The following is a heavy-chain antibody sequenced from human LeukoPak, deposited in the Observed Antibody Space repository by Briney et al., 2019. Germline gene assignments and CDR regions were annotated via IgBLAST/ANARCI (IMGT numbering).Heavy chain of an antibody. CDR2: INAGNGNT. CDR1: GYTFTSYA. J-gene: IGHJ5*02. V-gene: IGHV1-3*01. Sequence: ASVKVSCKAAGYTFTSYAIHWVRQAPGQRLEWMGWINAGNGNTKYSQKFQGRVTITRDTSASTAYMELSSLRSEDTAVYYCAIEDYYDSSGYNWFDPWGQGTLVTVSS. CDR3: AIEDYYDSSGYNWFDP. D-gene: IGHD3-22*01.